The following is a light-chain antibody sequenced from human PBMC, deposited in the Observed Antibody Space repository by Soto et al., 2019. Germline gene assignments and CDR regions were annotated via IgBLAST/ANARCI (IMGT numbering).Light chain of an antibody. CDR2: GAS. V-gene: IGKV3-15*01. CDR3: QQYKSWPPIT. Sequence: EIVLTECPSTVSVAPGEGFALSFMASQTVPSRIAWYQQKPGQAPRLLIYGASTRATGVPDRFSGTGSGTEFTLTISSLKSEDYGVYYCQQYKSWPPITFGQGTRLEI. CDR1: QTVPSR. J-gene: IGKJ5*01.